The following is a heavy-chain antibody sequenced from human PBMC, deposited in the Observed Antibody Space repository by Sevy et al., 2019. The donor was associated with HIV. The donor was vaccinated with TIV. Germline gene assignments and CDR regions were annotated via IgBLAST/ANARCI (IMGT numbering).Heavy chain of an antibody. J-gene: IGHJ3*02. CDR3: ARERAPYYYDSSGFLDAFDM. D-gene: IGHD3-22*01. CDR2: SSGHNGNT. V-gene: IGHV1-18*01. Sequence: ASVKVSCKASGYRFEIYGISWVRQAPGQGLEWMGWSSGHNGNTNYAQTFQDRVTMTTDTSTSTVYMELRRLTFDDTAVYYCARERAPYYYDSSGFLDAFDMWGQGTMVTVSS. CDR1: GYRFEIYG.